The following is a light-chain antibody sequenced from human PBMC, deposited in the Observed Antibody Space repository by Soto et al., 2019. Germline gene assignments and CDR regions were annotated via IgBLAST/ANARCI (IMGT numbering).Light chain of an antibody. J-gene: IGKJ5*01. CDR3: QQRLHWPIT. CDR1: QTVGRY. CDR2: DAS. Sequence: EIVLTQSPATLSLSPGDRVTLSCRASQTVGRYLSWYQHSPGQGPRLLVYDASNRATGIPARFSGSGSETDFTLTISSLEPEDFAVYYGQQRLHWPITFGQGTRLEMK. V-gene: IGKV3-11*01.